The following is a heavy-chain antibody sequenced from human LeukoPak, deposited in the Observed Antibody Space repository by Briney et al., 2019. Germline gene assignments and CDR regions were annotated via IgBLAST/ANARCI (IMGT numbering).Heavy chain of an antibody. CDR3: ARLYSSSRYAMDKYYFDY. D-gene: IGHD6-13*01. CDR1: GFTFSSYW. CDR2: INSDGSST. Sequence: PGGSLRLSCAASGFTFSSYWMHWVRQAPGKGLVWVSRINSDGSSTSYADSVKGRFTISRDNAKNTLYLQMNSLRAEDTAVYYCARLYSSSRYAMDKYYFDYWGQGTLVTVSS. J-gene: IGHJ4*02. V-gene: IGHV3-74*01.